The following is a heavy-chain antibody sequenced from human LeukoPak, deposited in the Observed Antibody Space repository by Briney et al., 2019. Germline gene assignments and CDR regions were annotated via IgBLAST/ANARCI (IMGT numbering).Heavy chain of an antibody. V-gene: IGHV3-23*01. CDR2: ISCSGGST. Sequence: GGSLRLSCAASGFTFSSYGMSWVRQAPGKGLGWVSAISCSGGSTYYADSVKGRFTISRDNAKNSLYLQMNSLRAEDTAVYYCARDPSPGAFDIWGQGTMVTVSS. CDR1: GFTFSSYG. CDR3: ARDPSPGAFDI. J-gene: IGHJ3*02.